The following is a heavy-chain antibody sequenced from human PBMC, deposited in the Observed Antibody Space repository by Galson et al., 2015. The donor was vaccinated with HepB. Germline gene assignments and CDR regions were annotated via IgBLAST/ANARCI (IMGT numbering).Heavy chain of an antibody. J-gene: IGHJ4*02. CDR1: GGTFSSYA. CDR2: IIPIFGIA. CDR3: ARDQPSCTNGVCYNFDC. D-gene: IGHD2-8*01. Sequence: SVKVSCKASGGTFSSYAISWVRQAPGQGLEWMGGIIPIFGIANYAQKFQGRVTITADESTSTAYMELSSLRSEDTAVYYCARDQPSCTNGVCYNFDCWGQGTLVTVSS. V-gene: IGHV1-69*13.